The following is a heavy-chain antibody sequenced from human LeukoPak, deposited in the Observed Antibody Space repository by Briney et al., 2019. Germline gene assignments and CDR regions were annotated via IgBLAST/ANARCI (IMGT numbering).Heavy chain of an antibody. D-gene: IGHD3-9*01. V-gene: IGHV1-18*01. Sequence: ASVKVSCTASGYAFTIYGISWVRHAHGQGLGWMGWISAYNGNTNYTQKLQGSVTITADKTTSTVYMELSSLRSEDTAVYCCARGSRPVYNLLTGKRYFDYWGQGTLLTVSS. CDR2: ISAYNGNT. J-gene: IGHJ4*02. CDR3: ARGSRPVYNLLTGKRYFDY. CDR1: GYAFTIYG.